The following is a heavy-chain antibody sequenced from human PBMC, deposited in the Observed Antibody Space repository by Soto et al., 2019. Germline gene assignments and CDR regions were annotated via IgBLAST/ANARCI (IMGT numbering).Heavy chain of an antibody. V-gene: IGHV4-31*03. D-gene: IGHD2-15*01. Sequence: SETLSLTCTVSGGSISSGGYYWSWIRQHPGKGLEWIGYIYYSGSTYYNPSLKSRVTISVDTSKNQFSLKLSSVTAADTAVYYCARETLGYCSGGSCRGVDYWGQGTLVTVSS. CDR2: IYYSGST. J-gene: IGHJ4*02. CDR3: ARETLGYCSGGSCRGVDY. CDR1: GGSISSGGYY.